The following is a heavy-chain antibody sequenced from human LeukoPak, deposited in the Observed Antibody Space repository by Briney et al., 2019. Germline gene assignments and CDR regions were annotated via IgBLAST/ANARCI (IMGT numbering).Heavy chain of an antibody. V-gene: IGHV1-18*01. J-gene: IGHJ4*02. Sequence: GAPVKPSCKASGYTFTSYGISWVRQAPGQGLEWRGWISAYNGNTNYAQKLQGRVTMTTDTSTSTAYMELRSLRSDDTAVYYCARGRWELYHEYYFDYWGQGTLVTVSS. CDR2: ISAYNGNT. CDR1: GYTFTSYG. CDR3: ARGRWELYHEYYFDY. D-gene: IGHD1-26*01.